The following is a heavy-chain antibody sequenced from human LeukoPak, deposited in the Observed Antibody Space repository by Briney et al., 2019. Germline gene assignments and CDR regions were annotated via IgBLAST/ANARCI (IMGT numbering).Heavy chain of an antibody. Sequence: GESLKFSCTGSGYSSTSYWIGWVRQPPGKGLEWMRIIYPGDTDTRYSPSFQGQVTISPEKSISTAYLQWSSLQASDTAMYYCARHKFAGSSGWYVAWFDPWGQGTLVTVPS. V-gene: IGHV5-51*01. J-gene: IGHJ5*02. CDR2: IYPGDTDT. CDR1: GYSSTSYW. D-gene: IGHD6-19*01. CDR3: ARHKFAGSSGWYVAWFDP.